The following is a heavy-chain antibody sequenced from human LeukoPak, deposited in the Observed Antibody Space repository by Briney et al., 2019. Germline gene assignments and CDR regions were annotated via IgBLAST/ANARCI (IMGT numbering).Heavy chain of an antibody. V-gene: IGHV3-23*01. D-gene: IGHD6-13*01. Sequence: GGSLRLSCAASGFTFSNYAMSWVRQAPGKGLEWVSVFADSVKGRFTIPRDYSKNTLYLEMNSLRVEDTAVYYCAKRSSAAAGHFDSWGQGTLVSVSS. CDR1: GFTFSNYA. J-gene: IGHJ4*02. CDR3: AKRSSAAAGHFDS.